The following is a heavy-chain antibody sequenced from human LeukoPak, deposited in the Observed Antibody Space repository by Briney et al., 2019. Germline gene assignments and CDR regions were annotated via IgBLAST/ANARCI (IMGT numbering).Heavy chain of an antibody. V-gene: IGHV1-2*02. CDR3: ARGADAEYFQH. J-gene: IGHJ1*01. CDR1: GYTFTGYY. Sequence: GASVKVSCKASGYTFTGYYIHWVRQAPGQGLEWMGWVNPNSGDTSYAQKFQGRVTMTRDTSSSTAYMDLSGLRSDDTAVYYCARGADAEYFQHWGQGTLVTVSS. CDR2: VNPNSGDT.